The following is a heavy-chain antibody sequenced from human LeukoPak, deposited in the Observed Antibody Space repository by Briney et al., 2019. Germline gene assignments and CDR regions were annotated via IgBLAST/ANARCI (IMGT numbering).Heavy chain of an antibody. Sequence: SVEVSCKASGGTFSSYAITWVRQAPGQGLEWMGGIIPIFGTSNYTQKFQGRVTITADESTSTAYMELSRLRSDDTAVFYCARSPHILTGENFDFWGQGTLVTVSS. D-gene: IGHD3-9*01. V-gene: IGHV1-69*13. CDR1: GGTFSSYA. CDR2: IIPIFGTS. J-gene: IGHJ4*02. CDR3: ARSPHILTGENFDF.